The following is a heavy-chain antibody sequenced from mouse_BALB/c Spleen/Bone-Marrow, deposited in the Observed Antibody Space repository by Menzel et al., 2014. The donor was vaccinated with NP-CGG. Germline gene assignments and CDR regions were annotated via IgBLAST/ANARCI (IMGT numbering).Heavy chain of an antibody. Sequence: EVKLVESGGGLVKPGGSLKLSCAASGFTFSSYAMSWVRQTPEKRLEWVATISSGGSYTYYPDSVKGRFTISRDNAKNTLYLQMSSLRSEDTAMYYCARKSYYDDDGRPWFAYWGQGTLVTVSA. CDR3: ARKSYYDDDGRPWFAY. V-gene: IGHV5-9-3*01. J-gene: IGHJ3*01. D-gene: IGHD2-4*01. CDR2: ISSGGSYT. CDR1: GFTFSSYA.